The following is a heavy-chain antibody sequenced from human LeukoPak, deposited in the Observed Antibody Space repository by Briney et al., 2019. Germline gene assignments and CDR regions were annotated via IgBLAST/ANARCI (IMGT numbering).Heavy chain of an antibody. V-gene: IGHV3-74*01. D-gene: IGHD3-10*01. CDR1: GFTFSSYA. J-gene: IGHJ5*02. Sequence: GGSLRLSCAASGFTFSSYAMHWVRQVPGKGLVWVSRISGDGTARNYADSVKGRFTISRDDAKNTVDLQMNSLRGEDTAVYYCVRGRGSYGWFDPWGQGTLVTVYS. CDR2: ISGDGTAR. CDR3: VRGRGSYGWFDP.